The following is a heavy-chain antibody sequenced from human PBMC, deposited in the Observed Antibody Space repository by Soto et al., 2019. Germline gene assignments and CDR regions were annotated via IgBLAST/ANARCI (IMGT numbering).Heavy chain of an antibody. CDR2: INAGNGNT. CDR3: ARDTPALNSNYVGWLDP. D-gene: IGHD1-7*01. Sequence: GASVEVSCKASGYTFTSYSMHWVRQAHGQRLEWMGWINAGNGNTKYSQKFQGRVTITRDTSASTAYMELSSLRSEDTAVYYCARDTPALNSNYVGWLDPWGQGTLGTVSS. V-gene: IGHV1-3*01. CDR1: GYTFTSYS. J-gene: IGHJ5*02.